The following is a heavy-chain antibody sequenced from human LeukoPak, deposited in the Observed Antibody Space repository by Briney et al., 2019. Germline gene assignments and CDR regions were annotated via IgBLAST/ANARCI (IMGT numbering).Heavy chain of an antibody. Sequence: GASVKVSCKASGYTFTSYDINWVRQATGQGLEWMGWMNPNSGNAGYAQKLQGRVTMTTDTSTSTAYMELRSLRSDDTAVYYCARDNRMIYGYSSSDYWGQGTLVTVSS. CDR1: GYTFTSYD. J-gene: IGHJ4*02. V-gene: IGHV1-8*01. CDR3: ARDNRMIYGYSSSDY. D-gene: IGHD6-13*01. CDR2: MNPNSGNA.